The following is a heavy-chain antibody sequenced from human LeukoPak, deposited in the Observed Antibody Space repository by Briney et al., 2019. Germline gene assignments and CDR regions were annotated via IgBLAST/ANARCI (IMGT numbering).Heavy chain of an antibody. CDR1: GFNFSNYA. J-gene: IGHJ4*02. CDR3: ARIGY. Sequence: GGSLRLSCAASGFNFSNYAMSWVRQAPGKGLEWVSAISVGGAGRYYADSVKGRFTISRDNAKNSLYLQMNSLRAEDTAVYYCARIGYWGQGTLVTVSS. V-gene: IGHV3-23*01. D-gene: IGHD2/OR15-2a*01. CDR2: ISVGGAGR.